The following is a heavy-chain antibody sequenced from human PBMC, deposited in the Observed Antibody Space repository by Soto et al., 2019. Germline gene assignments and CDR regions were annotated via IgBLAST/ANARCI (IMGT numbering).Heavy chain of an antibody. V-gene: IGHV1-69*01. CDR2: IIPIFGTA. D-gene: IGHD3-3*01. CDR3: ARDLGRITIFGVVSIESYYCYGMDV. Sequence: QVQLVQSGAEVKKPGSSVKVSCKASGGTFSSYAISWVRQAPGQGLEWMGGIIPIFGTANYAQKFQGRVTITADESTGTAYMELSSLISEDTVVYNCARDLGRITIFGVVSIESYYCYGMDVWGQGTTVTASS. CDR1: GGTFSSYA. J-gene: IGHJ6*02.